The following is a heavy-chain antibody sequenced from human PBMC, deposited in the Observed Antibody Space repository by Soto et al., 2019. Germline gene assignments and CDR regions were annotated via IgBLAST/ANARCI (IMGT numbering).Heavy chain of an antibody. CDR1: GGSISSYY. J-gene: IGHJ6*02. D-gene: IGHD4-17*01. Sequence: ETLSLTCTVSGGSISSYYWSWIRQPPGKGLEWVGRIKSKTDGGTTDYAAPVKGRFTISRDDSKNTLYLQMNSLKTEDTAVYYCTTNGYYYYGMDVWGQGTTVTVSS. CDR3: TTNGYYYYGMDV. CDR2: IKSKTDGGTT. V-gene: IGHV3-15*07.